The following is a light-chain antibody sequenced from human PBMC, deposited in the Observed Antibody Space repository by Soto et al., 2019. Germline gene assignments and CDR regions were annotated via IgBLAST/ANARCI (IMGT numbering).Light chain of an antibody. CDR3: QQSYSTPAWT. V-gene: IGKV1-39*01. Sequence: IQMTQSPSSLSASVGDRVTITCRASQTIRNYLNWYQQKPGKAPKLLIYGAASLHSGVPSRFSGSGSGTDFALTINSLQPEDFATYYCQQSYSTPAWTFGQGTKVDIK. CDR1: QTIRNY. CDR2: GAA. J-gene: IGKJ1*01.